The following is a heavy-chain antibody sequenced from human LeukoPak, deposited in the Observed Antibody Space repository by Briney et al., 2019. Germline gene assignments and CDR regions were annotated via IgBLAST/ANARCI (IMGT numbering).Heavy chain of an antibody. CDR2: ISGGTT. J-gene: IGHJ4*02. Sequence: GGSLRLSCTASGFTFDDYLMSWFRQAPGKGLEWIGFISGGTTEYAASVKGRFTISRDDSTSIAYLQMNSLITEDTAVYYCSRGSGWLSVYWGQGTLVTVSS. CDR1: GFTFDDYL. D-gene: IGHD6-19*01. CDR3: SRGSGWLSVY. V-gene: IGHV3-49*03.